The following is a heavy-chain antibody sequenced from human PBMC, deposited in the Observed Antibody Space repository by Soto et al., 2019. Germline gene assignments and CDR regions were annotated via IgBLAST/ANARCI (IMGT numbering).Heavy chain of an antibody. CDR2: IYYSGST. CDR1: GGSISSSSYY. D-gene: IGHD3-10*01. J-gene: IGHJ3*02. Sequence: QLQLQESGPGLVKPSETLSLTCNVSGGSISSSSYYWGWIRQPPATGLEWIGSIYYSGSTYYNPSLKSRGTISVDTSKNQLSLRLSILTAADTAVYYCARQAFGEYAFDMWGQGTMGIVSS. CDR3: ARQAFGEYAFDM. V-gene: IGHV4-39*01.